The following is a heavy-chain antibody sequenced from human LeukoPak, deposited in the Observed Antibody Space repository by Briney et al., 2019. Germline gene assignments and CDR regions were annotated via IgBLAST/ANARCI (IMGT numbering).Heavy chain of an antibody. J-gene: IGHJ4*02. V-gene: IGHV4-38-2*02. CDR1: GYSISRGYY. Sequence: SETLSLTCTVSGYSISRGYYWGWIRQSPGKGREWIGNVWHSGSTYYNPSLKSRITISVDTSKNQFSLSLSSVTVADTAVYYCARAGTNLGDYDFWGQGTLVTVSS. CDR3: ARAGTNLGDYDF. CDR2: VWHSGST. D-gene: IGHD4-17*01.